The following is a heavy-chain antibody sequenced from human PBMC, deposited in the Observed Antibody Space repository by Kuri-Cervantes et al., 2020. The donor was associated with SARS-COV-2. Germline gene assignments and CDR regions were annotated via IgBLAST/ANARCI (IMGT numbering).Heavy chain of an antibody. Sequence: ESLKISCTVSGGSISSYYWSWIRQPPGKGLEWIGYIYYSGSTNYNPSLKSRVTISVDTSKNQFSLKLSSVTAADTAVYYYARGGLRVRGVIPYYYGMDVWGQGTTVTVSS. J-gene: IGHJ6*02. D-gene: IGHD3-10*01. CDR3: ARGGLRVRGVIPYYYGMDV. CDR2: IYYSGST. V-gene: IGHV4-59*12. CDR1: GGSISSYY.